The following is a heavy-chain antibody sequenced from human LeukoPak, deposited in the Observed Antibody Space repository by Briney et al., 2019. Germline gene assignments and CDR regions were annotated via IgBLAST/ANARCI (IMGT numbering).Heavy chain of an antibody. CDR1: GFTFSSYA. Sequence: GRSLRLSCAASGFTFSSYAMSWVRQAPGKGLEWVSGITGSGGSTYYADSVKGRFTISRDNSKNTLYLQMNSLRAEDTAVYYCAKGYGSGSYYFDYWGQGSLVTVSS. J-gene: IGHJ4*02. D-gene: IGHD3-10*01. V-gene: IGHV3-23*01. CDR2: ITGSGGST. CDR3: AKGYGSGSYYFDY.